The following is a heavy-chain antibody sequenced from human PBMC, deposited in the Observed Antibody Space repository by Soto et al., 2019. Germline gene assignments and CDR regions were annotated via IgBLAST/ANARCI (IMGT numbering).Heavy chain of an antibody. CDR1: GGSISSGGYY. V-gene: IGHV4-31*03. J-gene: IGHJ4*02. CDR2: IYYSGST. D-gene: IGHD3-9*01. Sequence: LSLTCTVSGGSISSGGYYWSWIRQHPGKGLEWIGYIYYSGSTYYNPSLKSRVTISVDTSKNQFSLKLSSMTAADTAVYYCARDLYDILTSYLLGIDYWGQGTLVTVSS. CDR3: ARDLYDILTSYLLGIDY.